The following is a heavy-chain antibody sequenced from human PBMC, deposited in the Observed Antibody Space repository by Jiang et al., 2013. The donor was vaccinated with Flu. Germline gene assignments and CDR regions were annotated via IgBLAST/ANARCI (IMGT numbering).Heavy chain of an antibody. CDR1: GYTFTSYY. V-gene: IGHV1-46*01. J-gene: IGHJ4*02. Sequence: EVKKPGASVKVSCKASGYTFTSYYIHWVRQAPGQGLEWMGIINPSGGYTTYAQKLQGRVTMTRDTSTSTVYMELSSLRSEDTAVYYCARLGALPSDFWGQGTLVTVSS. CDR2: INPSGGYT. D-gene: IGHD1-26*01. CDR3: ARLGALPSDF.